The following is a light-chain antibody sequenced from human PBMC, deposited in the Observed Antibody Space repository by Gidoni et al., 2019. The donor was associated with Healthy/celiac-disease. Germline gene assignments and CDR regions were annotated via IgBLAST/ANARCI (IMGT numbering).Light chain of an antibody. V-gene: IGKV1-39*01. J-gene: IGKJ1*01. CDR2: AAS. CDR3: QQSYSTPWT. CDR1: QSISSY. Sequence: QLTQSPSTLSASLGDRVTITCRASQSISSYLKWSQQKPGKAPKLLIYAASSLQSGVPSRFSGSRSGTDFTLTISSRQPEDFATDYCQQSYSTPWTFGQGTKVEIK.